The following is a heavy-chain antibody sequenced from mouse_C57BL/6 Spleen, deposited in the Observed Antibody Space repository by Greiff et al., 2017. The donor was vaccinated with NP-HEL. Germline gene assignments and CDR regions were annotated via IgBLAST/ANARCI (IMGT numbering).Heavy chain of an antibody. CDR2: INPNNGGT. Sequence: EVQLQQSGPELVKPGASVKMSCKASGYTFTDYNMHWVKQSHGKSLEWIGYINPNNGGTSYNQKFKGKATLTVNKSSSTAYMELRSLTSEDSAVYYCATYGNSGLHWYFDVWGTGTTVTISS. D-gene: IGHD2-1*01. CDR1: GYTFTDYN. CDR3: ATYGNSGLHWYFDV. J-gene: IGHJ1*03. V-gene: IGHV1-22*01.